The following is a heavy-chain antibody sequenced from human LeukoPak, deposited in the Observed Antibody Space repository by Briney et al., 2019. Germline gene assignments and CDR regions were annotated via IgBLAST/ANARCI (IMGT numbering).Heavy chain of an antibody. CDR1: GGSISSYY. CDR2: IYYSGST. V-gene: IGHV4-59*01. CDR3: ASTYCSSTSCPLNFDY. D-gene: IGHD2-2*01. J-gene: IGHJ4*02. Sequence: SETLSLTCTVSGGSISSYYRSWIRQPPGKGLEWIGYIYYSGSTNYNPSLKSRVTISVDTSKNQFSLKLSSVTAADTAVYYCASTYCSSTSCPLNFDYWGQGTLVTVSS.